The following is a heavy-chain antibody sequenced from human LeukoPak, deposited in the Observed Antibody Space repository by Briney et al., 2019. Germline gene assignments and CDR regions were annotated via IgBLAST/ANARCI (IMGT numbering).Heavy chain of an antibody. Sequence: PGGSLRLSCAASGFTVNDNYMSWVRQAPGKGLEWISVNYRSGDTYYADSVKGRFTVSRDNDQNTLYLQLNSLRPEDTAVYYCARDRVKSDDILTGYPHYYYYFYMDVWGKGTVVTVSS. J-gene: IGHJ6*03. CDR3: ARDRVKSDDILTGYPHYYYYFYMDV. D-gene: IGHD3-9*01. CDR1: GFTVNDNY. V-gene: IGHV3-66*03. CDR2: NYRSGDT.